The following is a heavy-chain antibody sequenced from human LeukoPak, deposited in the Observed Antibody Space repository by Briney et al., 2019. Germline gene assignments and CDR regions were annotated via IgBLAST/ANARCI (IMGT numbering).Heavy chain of an antibody. V-gene: IGHV3-23*01. Sequence: GGSLRLSCAASGFTFSSYAMSWVRQAPGKGLEWVSAASGSGGNTYYADSVKGRFTISRDNSKNTLYLQMNSLRAEDTAVYYCARRGESTNYGDYRFDSWGQGTLVTVSS. CDR1: GFTFSSYA. J-gene: IGHJ4*02. D-gene: IGHD4-17*01. CDR3: ARRGESTNYGDYRFDS. CDR2: ASGSGGNT.